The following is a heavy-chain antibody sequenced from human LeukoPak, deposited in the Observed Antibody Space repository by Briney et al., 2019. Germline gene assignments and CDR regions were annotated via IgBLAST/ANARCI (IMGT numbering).Heavy chain of an antibody. CDR2: IYYSGST. CDR3: ARYCSGGSCAPDAFDI. V-gene: IGHV4-59*08. Sequence: SETLSLTCTVSGGSISSYYWSWIQQPPGKGLEWIGYIYYSGSTNYNPSLKSRVTISVDTSKNQFSLKLSSVTAADTAVYYCARYCSGGSCAPDAFDIWGQGTMVTVAS. J-gene: IGHJ3*02. D-gene: IGHD2-15*01. CDR1: GGSISSYY.